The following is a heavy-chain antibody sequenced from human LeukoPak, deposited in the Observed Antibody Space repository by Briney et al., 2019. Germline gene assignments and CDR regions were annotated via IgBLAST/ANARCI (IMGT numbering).Heavy chain of an antibody. J-gene: IGHJ4*02. CDR1: GFTFSIAW. CDR2: IKSKTDGGTT. CDR3: ITMLWEHTPYFDY. Sequence: GGSLRLSCAASGFTFSIAWMNWVRQAPGKGLEWVGRIKSKTDGGTTDYAAPVKGRFTISRDDSKNTLYLQMNSLKTEDTAVYYCITMLWEHTPYFDYWGQGTLVTVSS. V-gene: IGHV3-15*07. D-gene: IGHD1-26*01.